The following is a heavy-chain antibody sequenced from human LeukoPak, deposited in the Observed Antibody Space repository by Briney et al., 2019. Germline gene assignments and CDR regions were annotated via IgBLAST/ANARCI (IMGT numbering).Heavy chain of an antibody. CDR3: ARGKVYGDYDY. D-gene: IGHD4-17*01. Sequence: GASVKVSCKASGYSFTGYYMHWVRQAPGQGLEWMGWINPNSGDTKYAQKFQGRVTMTRNTSISTAYMELSSLRSEDTAVYYCARGKVYGDYDYWGQGTLVTVSS. V-gene: IGHV1-2*02. J-gene: IGHJ4*02. CDR2: INPNSGDT. CDR1: GYSFTGYY.